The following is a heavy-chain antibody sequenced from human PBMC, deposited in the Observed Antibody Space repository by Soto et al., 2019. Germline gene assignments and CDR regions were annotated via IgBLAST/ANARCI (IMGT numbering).Heavy chain of an antibody. CDR3: ARRSSSGGCYYYYYMDV. J-gene: IGHJ6*03. CDR1: GYTFTGYY. Sequence: ASVKVSCKASGYTFTGYYMHWVRQAPGQGLEWMGWINPNSGGTNYAQKFQGWVTMTRDTSISTAYMELSRLRSDDTAVYYCARRSSSGGCYYYYYMDVWGKGTTVTVSS. CDR2: INPNSGGT. V-gene: IGHV1-2*04. D-gene: IGHD6-6*01.